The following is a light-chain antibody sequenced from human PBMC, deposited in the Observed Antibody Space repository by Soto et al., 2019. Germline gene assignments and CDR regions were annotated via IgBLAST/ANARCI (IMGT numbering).Light chain of an antibody. CDR1: ALPKQY. Sequence: SYELTQPPSVSVSPGQTARITCSGDALPKQYAYWYQQKPIQAPVLVIYKDSGMPSGIPERFSGSSSGTTVTLTISGVQPEDEADYYCQSADSSGTYYVFGTGTKLTVL. J-gene: IGLJ1*01. V-gene: IGLV3-25*03. CDR2: KDS. CDR3: QSADSSGTYYV.